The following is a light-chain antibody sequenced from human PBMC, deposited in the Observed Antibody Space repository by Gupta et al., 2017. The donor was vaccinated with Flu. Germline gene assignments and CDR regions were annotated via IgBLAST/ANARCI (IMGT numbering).Light chain of an antibody. J-gene: IGLJ2*01. V-gene: IGLV2-23*01. CDR2: EGT. CDR3: AAQESNINVLV. Sequence: SALTQPASVSGSPGQSITISCTGTSSDVGSYDLVSWYQHYPGRAPKLMIYEGTKRPSGVPNRFSGSKSGNTASLTITGLQAEEEADYYCAAQESNINVLVFGGGTKLTVL. CDR1: SSDVGSYDL.